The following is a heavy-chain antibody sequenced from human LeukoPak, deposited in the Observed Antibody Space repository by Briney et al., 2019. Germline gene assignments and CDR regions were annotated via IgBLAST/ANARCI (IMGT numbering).Heavy chain of an antibody. CDR3: ASRPYYYGSGSY. V-gene: IGHV4-59*12. D-gene: IGHD3-10*01. CDR2: VDHTGST. Sequence: SETLSLTCSVSDDSITMYYWTWIRQPPGKGLEWIGYVDHTGSTNFNPSLNGRVSISRDTTKNLFSLRLSSVTAADTAVYYCASRPYYYGSGSYWGQGTLVTVSS. CDR1: DDSITMYY. J-gene: IGHJ4*02.